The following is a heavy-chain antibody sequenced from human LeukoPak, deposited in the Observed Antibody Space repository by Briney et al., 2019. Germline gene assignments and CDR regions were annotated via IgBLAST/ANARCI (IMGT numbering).Heavy chain of an antibody. CDR2: ISSSSSYI. D-gene: IGHD3-3*01. Sequence: GGSLRLSCAASGFTFSSYSMNWVRQAPGKGLEWVSSISSSSSYIYYADSVKGRFTISRDNAKNSLYLQMNSLRAEDTAAYYCARLSAFWSGYYPPTDYWGQGTLVTVSS. CDR1: GFTFSSYS. CDR3: ARLSAFWSGYYPPTDY. V-gene: IGHV3-21*01. J-gene: IGHJ4*02.